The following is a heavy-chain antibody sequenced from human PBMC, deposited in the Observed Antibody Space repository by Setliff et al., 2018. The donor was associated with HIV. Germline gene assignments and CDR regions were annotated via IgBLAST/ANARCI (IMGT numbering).Heavy chain of an antibody. V-gene: IGHV3-15*01. CDR2: IRNKKNGGTT. CDR3: TTDLDSGRFSWNNN. CDR1: GFTFSNAW. Sequence: GGSLRLSCAAAGFTFSNAWMTWVRQAPGKGLEWVARIRNKKNGGTTYYAAPVEGRFTISRDDSKNTLSLQMNSLKPEDTAIYYCTTDLDSGRFSWNNNWGQGTLVTVSS. D-gene: IGHD1-26*01. J-gene: IGHJ4*02.